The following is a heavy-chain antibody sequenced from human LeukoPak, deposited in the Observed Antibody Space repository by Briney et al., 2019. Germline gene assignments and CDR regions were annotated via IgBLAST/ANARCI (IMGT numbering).Heavy chain of an antibody. D-gene: IGHD4-17*01. Sequence: ASVKVSCKASGYTFSGYYMHWVRQAPGQGLEWMGWIDPNSGGTNFAQKFQGRVTMTRDTSISTTYMELSRLRSDDTAVYYCARYGDYQGFDYWGQGTLVTVSS. V-gene: IGHV1-2*02. CDR1: GYTFSGYY. CDR3: ARYGDYQGFDY. CDR2: IDPNSGGT. J-gene: IGHJ4*02.